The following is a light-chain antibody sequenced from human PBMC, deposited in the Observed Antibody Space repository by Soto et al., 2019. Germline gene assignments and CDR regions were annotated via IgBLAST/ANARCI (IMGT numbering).Light chain of an antibody. V-gene: IGLV2-14*01. CDR2: EVN. J-gene: IGLJ2*01. CDR3: NSYTSSSTLVV. CDR1: SSDIGGYKF. Sequence: QSVLTQPASVAGSPGQSLTISCTGTSSDIGGYKFVSWYQQHPGKAPRLIIFEVNNRPSGVSTRFSGSKSGNTASLTISGLQAEDEGDYYCNSYTSSSTLVVFGGGTKLTVL.